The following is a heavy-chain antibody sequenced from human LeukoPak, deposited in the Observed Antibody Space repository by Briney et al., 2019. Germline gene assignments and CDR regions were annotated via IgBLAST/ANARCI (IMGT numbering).Heavy chain of an antibody. Sequence: ASVKVSCKASGYTFTSYYLHWVRQAPGQGLEWMGIIHPTVGDTTYAQKFQGRVTMTRDMSTGTVYMDLSSLRSEDTAVYYCTRYGFSSVWQGGWHAFDIWGQGTTVTVSS. CDR1: GYTFTSYY. J-gene: IGHJ3*02. D-gene: IGHD6-25*01. V-gene: IGHV1-46*01. CDR2: IHPTVGDT. CDR3: TRYGFSSVWQGGWHAFDI.